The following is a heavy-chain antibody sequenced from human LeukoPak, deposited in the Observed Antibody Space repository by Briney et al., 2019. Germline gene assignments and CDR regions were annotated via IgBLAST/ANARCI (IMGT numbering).Heavy chain of an antibody. J-gene: IGHJ4*02. Sequence: GGSLRLSCEASGFTFDDYAMHWVRQAPGKGLEWVSGIRWNSGSIGYADSVKGRITISRDNAKNSLYLQMNSLRAEDTALYYCAKYTYYDILTGEFDYWGQGTLVTVSS. CDR3: AKYTYYDILTGEFDY. V-gene: IGHV3-9*01. D-gene: IGHD3-9*01. CDR1: GFTFDDYA. CDR2: IRWNSGSI.